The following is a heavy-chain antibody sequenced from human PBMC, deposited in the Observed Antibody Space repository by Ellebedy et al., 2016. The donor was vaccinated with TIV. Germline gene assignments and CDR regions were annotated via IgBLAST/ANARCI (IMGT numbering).Heavy chain of an antibody. V-gene: IGHV3-7*01. CDR1: GFSFSSYP. CDR2: IKQDGSQK. Sequence: GGSLRLXXAASGFSFSSYPMNWVRQVPGKGLEWVANIKQDGSQKYYVDSVKGRFTISRDNAKNSLYLQMTSLRTEDTAVYYCASGGCSSTSCYNGKDFDYWGQGTLVTVSS. D-gene: IGHD2-2*02. CDR3: ASGGCSSTSCYNGKDFDY. J-gene: IGHJ4*02.